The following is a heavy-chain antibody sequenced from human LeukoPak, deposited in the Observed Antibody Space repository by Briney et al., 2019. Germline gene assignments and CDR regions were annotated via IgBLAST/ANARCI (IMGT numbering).Heavy chain of an antibody. CDR3: ARDLDYNWFDP. Sequence: GRSLRLSCAASGFTFSSYSMNWVRQAPGKGLGWVSYISSSSSTIYYADSVKGRFTISRDNAKNSLYLQMNSLRAEDTAVYYCARDLDYNWFDPWGQGTLVTVSS. V-gene: IGHV3-48*01. J-gene: IGHJ5*02. CDR1: GFTFSSYS. D-gene: IGHD3/OR15-3a*01. CDR2: ISSSSSTI.